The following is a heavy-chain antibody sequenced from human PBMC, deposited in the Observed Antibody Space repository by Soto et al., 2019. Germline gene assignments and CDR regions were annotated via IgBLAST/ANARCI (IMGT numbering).Heavy chain of an antibody. CDR2: IVVGSGNT. CDR3: AADEDYYCMDV. V-gene: IGHV1-58*01. CDR1: GFTFTSSA. J-gene: IGHJ6*02. Sequence: ASVKFSCKASGFTFTSSAVQWVRQARVQRVDWIGWIVVGSGNTNYAQKFQERVTITRDMSTSTAYMELSSLRSEDTAVYYCAADEDYYCMDVWGQGTTVTVS.